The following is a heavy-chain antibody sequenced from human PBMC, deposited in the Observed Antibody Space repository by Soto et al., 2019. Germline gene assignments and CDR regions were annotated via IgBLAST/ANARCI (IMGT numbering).Heavy chain of an antibody. CDR2: ISYDGSNK. CDR1: GFTFSSYG. D-gene: IGHD6-13*01. CDR3: ATLGIAAAGYRNNFDY. V-gene: IGHV3-30*03. J-gene: IGHJ4*02. Sequence: PGGSLRLSCAASGFTFSSYGMHWVRQAPGKGLEWVAVISYDGSNKYYADSVKGRFTISRDNSKNTLYLQMNSLRAEDTAVYFCATLGIAAAGYRNNFDYWGQGTLVTVSS.